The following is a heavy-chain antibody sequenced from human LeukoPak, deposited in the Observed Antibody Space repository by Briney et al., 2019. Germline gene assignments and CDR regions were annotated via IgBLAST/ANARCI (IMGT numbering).Heavy chain of an antibody. V-gene: IGHV3-66*01. D-gene: IGHD4-17*01. CDR1: GLSVSDNY. Sequence: GGSLRLSCAGSGLSVSDNYMSWVRQAPGKGLEWVSVIYSGGSTYYADSVKGRFTISRDNSKNTLYLQMNSLRAEDTPVYYCARVYYGDYFDYWGQGTLVTVSS. CDR2: IYSGGST. CDR3: ARVYYGDYFDY. J-gene: IGHJ4*02.